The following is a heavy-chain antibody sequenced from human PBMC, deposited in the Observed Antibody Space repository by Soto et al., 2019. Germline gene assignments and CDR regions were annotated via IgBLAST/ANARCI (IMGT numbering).Heavy chain of an antibody. Sequence: ASVKVSCKASGGTFSSYAISWVRQAPGQGLEWMGGIIPIFGTANYAQKFQGRVTITADESTSTAYMELSSLRSEDTAVYYCARVYSYGLMYFDYWGQGTLVTVS. CDR1: GGTFSSYA. V-gene: IGHV1-69*13. CDR2: IIPIFGTA. D-gene: IGHD5-18*01. J-gene: IGHJ4*02. CDR3: ARVYSYGLMYFDY.